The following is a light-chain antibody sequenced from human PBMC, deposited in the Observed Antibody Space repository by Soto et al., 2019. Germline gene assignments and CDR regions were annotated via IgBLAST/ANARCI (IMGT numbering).Light chain of an antibody. CDR3: QQYNNWPGT. J-gene: IGKJ1*01. CDR2: AAS. CDR1: QSIDGN. V-gene: IGKV3-15*01. Sequence: EIVLTQSQATLSVSPGEGATLSCRASQSIDGNLAWYQQRPGQAPRLLINAASTRATGVPARFSGSGSGTDFTLTISSLQSEDFAVYYCQQYNNWPGTFGQGTKVDIK.